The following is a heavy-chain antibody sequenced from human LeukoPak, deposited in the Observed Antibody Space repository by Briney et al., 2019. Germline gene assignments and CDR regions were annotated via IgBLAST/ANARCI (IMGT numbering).Heavy chain of an antibody. D-gene: IGHD2-2*01. CDR2: FDPEDGET. CDR1: GYTLTELS. CDR3: ATGGPCSSTSCRTNWFDP. J-gene: IGHJ5*02. Sequence: ASVTVSCKVSGYTLTELSMHWVRQAPGKGLEWMGGFDPEDGETIYAQKFQGRVTMTEDTSTDTAYMELSSLRSEDTAVYYCATGGPCSSTSCRTNWFDPWGQGTLVTVSS. V-gene: IGHV1-24*01.